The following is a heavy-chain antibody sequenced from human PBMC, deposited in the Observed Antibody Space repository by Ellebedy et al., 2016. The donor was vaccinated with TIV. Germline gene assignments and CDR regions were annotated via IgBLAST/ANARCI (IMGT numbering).Heavy chain of an antibody. CDR1: GYTFTSYD. D-gene: IGHD2-8*02. CDR3: ARAGILLGPESDY. V-gene: IGHV1-8*01. CDR2: MNPNSGNT. Sequence: AASVKVSCKASGYTFTSYDINWVRQATGQGLEWMGWMNPNSGNTGYAQKFQGRVTMTRNTSISTAYMELSSLRSEDTAVYYCARAGILLGPESDYWGQGTLVTVSS. J-gene: IGHJ4*02.